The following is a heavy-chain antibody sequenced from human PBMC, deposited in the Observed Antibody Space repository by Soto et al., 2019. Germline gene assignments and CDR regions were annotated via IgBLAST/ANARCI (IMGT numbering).Heavy chain of an antibody. D-gene: IGHD3-22*01. CDR2: IRGSGGST. V-gene: IGHV3-23*01. CDR1: GFTFSSYA. Sequence: EVQLLESGGGLVQPGGSLRLSCAASGFTFSSYAMSWGRQAPGKGLEWVSAIRGSGGSTYYADSVKGRLTISRDNTKNTLYLQMNRLRAEDTAVYYCAKSVWASLYYDSSGYPDAFDILGEGIMVTFSS. CDR3: AKSVWASLYYDSSGYPDAFDI. J-gene: IGHJ3*02.